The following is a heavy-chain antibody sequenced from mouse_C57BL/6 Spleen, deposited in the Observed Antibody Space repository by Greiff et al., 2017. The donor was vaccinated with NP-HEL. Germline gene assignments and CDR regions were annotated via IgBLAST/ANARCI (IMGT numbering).Heavy chain of an antibody. Sequence: VQLQQPGAELVRPGSSVKLSCKASGYTFTSYWMHWVKQRPIQGLEWIGNIDPSDSETHYNQKFKDKATLTVDKSSSTAYMQLSSLTSEDSAVYYCAREGQLRGLDYWGQGTTLTVSS. J-gene: IGHJ2*01. D-gene: IGHD3-2*02. CDR1: GYTFTSYW. CDR2: IDPSDSET. V-gene: IGHV1-52*01. CDR3: AREGQLRGLDY.